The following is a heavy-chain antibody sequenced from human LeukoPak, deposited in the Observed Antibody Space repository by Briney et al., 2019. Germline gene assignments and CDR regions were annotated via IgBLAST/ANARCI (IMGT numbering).Heavy chain of an antibody. V-gene: IGHV4-4*07. CDR3: ARDRYYYDSSGYYYHYFDY. D-gene: IGHD3-22*01. Sequence: SESLSLTCSVSAPSISSYYWSWIRQPAGKGLGWIGRIYTSRSNNYNPSLKSRVTMSVDTSKNQFSLKMSSVTAADTAVYYCARDRYYYDSSGYYYHYFDYWGQGTLVTVSS. CDR1: APSISSYY. J-gene: IGHJ4*02. CDR2: IYTSRSN.